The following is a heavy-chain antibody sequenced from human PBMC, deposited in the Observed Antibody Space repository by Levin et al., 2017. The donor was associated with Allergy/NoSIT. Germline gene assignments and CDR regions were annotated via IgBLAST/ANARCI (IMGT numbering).Heavy chain of an antibody. Sequence: PGGSLRLSCAASGFTFDDYTMHWVRQAPGKGLEWVSLISWDGGSTYYADSVKGRFTISRDNSKNSLYLQMNSLRTEDTALYYCAKDIGSGSYSPDFDYWGQGTLVTVSS. CDR3: AKDIGSGSYSPDFDY. D-gene: IGHD3-10*01. V-gene: IGHV3-43*01. CDR2: ISWDGGST. J-gene: IGHJ4*02. CDR1: GFTFDDYT.